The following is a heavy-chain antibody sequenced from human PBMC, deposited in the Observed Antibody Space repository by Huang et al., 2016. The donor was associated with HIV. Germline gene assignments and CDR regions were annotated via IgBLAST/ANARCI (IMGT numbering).Heavy chain of an antibody. Sequence: QVQLVQSGPEMKKPGASVNVSCKASGYTFFTYSISWVRQAPGQGLEWMGWVSTYNGHTNYAQKCKGRLTWTTDVSTIAAYMELKNLRSDDTAVYYCARFRGPQVTLNWLDPWGQGTLVTVSS. J-gene: IGHJ5*02. V-gene: IGHV1-18*01. CDR1: GYTFFTYS. CDR2: VSTYNGHT. D-gene: IGHD3-10*01. CDR3: ARFRGPQVTLNWLDP.